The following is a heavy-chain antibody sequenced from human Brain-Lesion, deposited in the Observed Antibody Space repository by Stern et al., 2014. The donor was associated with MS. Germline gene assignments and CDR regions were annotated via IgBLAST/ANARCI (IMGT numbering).Heavy chain of an antibody. J-gene: IGHJ5*02. Sequence: VQLVDSGGGVVQPGRPLRLSCVASGFTFGSCAMHWVRQAPGKGLEWVAGVSYDGSNKYYADSVKGRFTISRDNSQNTLYIQMSSLRPEDTAVYYCAKDRQYLTYFFDHWGQGSLVTVSS. D-gene: IGHD2/OR15-2a*01. CDR2: VSYDGSNK. V-gene: IGHV3-30*18. CDR3: AKDRQYLTYFFDH. CDR1: GFTFGSCA.